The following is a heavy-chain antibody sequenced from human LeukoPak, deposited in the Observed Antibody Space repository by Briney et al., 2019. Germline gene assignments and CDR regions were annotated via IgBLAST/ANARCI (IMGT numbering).Heavy chain of an antibody. Sequence: GRSLRLSCAASGFTFPDYAMHWVRQAPGKGLEWVSGISWNSGSIGYADSVKGRFTISRDNAKNSLYLQMNSLRAEDTALYYCAKDGDSSSWSTGFNWFDPWGQGTLVTVSS. D-gene: IGHD6-13*01. V-gene: IGHV3-9*01. CDR2: ISWNSGSI. J-gene: IGHJ5*02. CDR3: AKDGDSSSWSTGFNWFDP. CDR1: GFTFPDYA.